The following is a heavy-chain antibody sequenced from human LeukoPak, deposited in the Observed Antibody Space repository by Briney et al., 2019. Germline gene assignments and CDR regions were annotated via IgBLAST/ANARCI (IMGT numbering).Heavy chain of an antibody. J-gene: IGHJ4*02. V-gene: IGHV3-23*01. Sequence: PGGSLRLSCAASGFTFSSYAMSWVRQAPGKGLEWVSAISGSGGSTYYADSVKGRFTISRDNSKNTLYLQMNSLRAEDTAVYYCAKDPAGSGSYYNSYFDYWGQGTLVTVSS. D-gene: IGHD3-10*01. CDR1: GFTFSSYA. CDR3: AKDPAGSGSYYNSYFDY. CDR2: ISGSGGST.